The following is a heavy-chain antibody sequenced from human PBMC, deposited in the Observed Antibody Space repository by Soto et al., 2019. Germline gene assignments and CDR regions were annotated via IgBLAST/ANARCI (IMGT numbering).Heavy chain of an antibody. CDR1: GFTFSSYG. D-gene: IGHD2-21*02. J-gene: IGHJ6*02. Sequence: QVQLVESGGGVVQPGRSLRLSCAASGFTFSSYGMHWVRQAPGKGLEWVAVISYDGSNKYYADSVKGRFTISRDNSKNTLYLQMNSLRAEDTAVYYCAKGSVVTVPYYYYGMDVWGQGTTVTVSS. V-gene: IGHV3-30*18. CDR3: AKGSVVTVPYYYYGMDV. CDR2: ISYDGSNK.